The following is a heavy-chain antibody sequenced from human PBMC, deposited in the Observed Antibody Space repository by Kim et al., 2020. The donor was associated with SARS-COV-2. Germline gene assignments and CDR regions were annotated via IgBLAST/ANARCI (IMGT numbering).Heavy chain of an antibody. V-gene: IGHV3-23*01. CDR1: GFTFSSYA. D-gene: IGHD2-15*01. CDR3: AKEDCSGGSCYEEDAFDI. J-gene: IGHJ3*02. Sequence: GGSLRLSYAASGFTFSSYAMSWVRQAPGKGLEWVSAISGSGGSTYYADSVKGRFTISRDNSKNTLYLQMNSLRAEDTAVYYCAKEDCSGGSCYEEDAFDIWGQGTMVTVSS. CDR2: ISGSGGST.